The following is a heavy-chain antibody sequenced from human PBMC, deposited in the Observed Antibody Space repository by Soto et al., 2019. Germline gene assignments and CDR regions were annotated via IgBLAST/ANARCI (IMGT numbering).Heavy chain of an antibody. V-gene: IGHV2-5*01. Sequence: SGPTLVNPTHTLTLTCNFSDFSLTTRGVGVGWIRQPPGKALEWVALIYWNDDQRYNPSLKSRLTVTKDTSKNHVLLTMTNVEPLDTATYSCQHRSPDYGHDFSGPGTLVTVSS. CDR1: DFSLTTRGVG. J-gene: IGHJ4*02. D-gene: IGHD3-10*01. CDR2: IYWNDDQ. CDR3: QHRSPDYGHDF.